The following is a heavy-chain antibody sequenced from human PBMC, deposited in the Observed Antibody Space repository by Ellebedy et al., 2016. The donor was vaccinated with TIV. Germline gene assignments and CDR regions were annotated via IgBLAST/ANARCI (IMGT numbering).Heavy chain of an antibody. CDR2: ISGSGGST. CDR1: GFTFSSYA. CDR3: ARRSYFDY. V-gene: IGHV3-23*01. J-gene: IGHJ4*02. Sequence: GESLKISXAASGFTFSSYAMSWVRQAPGKGLEWVSAISGSGGSTYYADSVKGRFTISRDNAKNSLYLQMNSLRAEDTAVYYCARRSYFDYWGQGTLVTVSS.